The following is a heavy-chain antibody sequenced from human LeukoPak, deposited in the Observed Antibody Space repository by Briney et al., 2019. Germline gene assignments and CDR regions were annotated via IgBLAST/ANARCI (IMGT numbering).Heavy chain of an antibody. Sequence: GGSLRLSCAASGFTFSSYEMNWVRQAPGKGLEWVSYISSGSTIYDADSVKGRFTISRDNAKNSLYLQMNSLRAEDTAVYYCARESIAVAGVPFDYWGQGTLVTVSS. CDR1: GFTFSSYE. V-gene: IGHV3-48*03. D-gene: IGHD6-19*01. CDR2: ISSGSTI. J-gene: IGHJ4*02. CDR3: ARESIAVAGVPFDY.